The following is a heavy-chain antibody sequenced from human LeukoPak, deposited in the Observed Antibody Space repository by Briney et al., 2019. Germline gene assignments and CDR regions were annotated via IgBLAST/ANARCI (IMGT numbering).Heavy chain of an antibody. Sequence: ASVKVSCKASGGTFSSYAISWVRQAPGQGLEWMGGIIPIFGTANYAQKFQGRVTITADESTSTAYMELSSLRSEDTAVYYCARDLPGGRFLVGTSYYFDYWGQGTLVTVSS. CDR2: IIPIFGTA. V-gene: IGHV1-69*13. CDR3: ARDLPGGRFLVGTSYYFDY. D-gene: IGHD3-3*01. J-gene: IGHJ4*02. CDR1: GGTFSSYA.